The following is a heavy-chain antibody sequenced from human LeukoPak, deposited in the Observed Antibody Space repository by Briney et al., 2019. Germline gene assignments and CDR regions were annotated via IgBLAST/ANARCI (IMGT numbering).Heavy chain of an antibody. CDR3: ARWYYGSGSWVLDY. CDR1: GFTFSNHW. D-gene: IGHD3-10*01. J-gene: IGHJ4*02. Sequence: GGSLRLSCAASGFTFSNHWMTWVRQAPGKGLEWVANIKKDGSETRYVDSLKGRFTISRDNAKISLYLQMNSLSAEDAAVYYSARWYYGSGSWVLDYWGQGTLVTVSS. V-gene: IGHV3-7*05. CDR2: IKKDGSET.